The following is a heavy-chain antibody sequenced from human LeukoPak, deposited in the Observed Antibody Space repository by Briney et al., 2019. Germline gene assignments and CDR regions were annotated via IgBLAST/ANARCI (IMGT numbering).Heavy chain of an antibody. CDR1: GFPFSSYW. Sequence: GGSLRLSCVASGFPFSSYWMTWVRQAPGKGLEWVANIKQDGSKKSYVDSVKGRFTISRDNAKNSLYLQMNSLRAEDTAIYYCTRVGYIDEGIDYWGQGTLDTVSS. V-gene: IGHV3-7*04. D-gene: IGHD5-24*01. CDR3: TRVGYIDEGIDY. J-gene: IGHJ4*02. CDR2: IKQDGSKK.